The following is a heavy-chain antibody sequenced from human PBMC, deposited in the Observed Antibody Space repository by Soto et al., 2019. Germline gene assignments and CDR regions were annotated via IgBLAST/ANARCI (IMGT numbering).Heavy chain of an antibody. J-gene: IGHJ6*02. V-gene: IGHV1-69*13. CDR3: ARVYGSGSYYNEPYYYGMDV. CDR2: IIPIFGTA. CDR1: GGTFSSYA. Sequence: ASVKVSCKASGGTFSSYASSWVRQAPGQGLEWMGGIIPIFGTANYAQKFQGRVTITADESTSTAYMELSSLRSEDTAVYYCARVYGSGSYYNEPYYYGMDVWGQGTTVTVSS. D-gene: IGHD3-10*01.